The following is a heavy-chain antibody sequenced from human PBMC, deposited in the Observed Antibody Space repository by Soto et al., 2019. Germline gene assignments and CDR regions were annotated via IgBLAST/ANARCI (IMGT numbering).Heavy chain of an antibody. CDR3: ATSSVGYCGSTSCYPLDY. Sequence: ASVKVSCKASGGTFSSYTISWVRQAPGQGLEWMGRIIPILGIANYAQKFQGRVTITADKSTSTAYMELSSLRSEDTAVYYCATSSVGYCGSTSCYPLDYWGQGTLVTVSS. J-gene: IGHJ4*02. V-gene: IGHV1-69*02. CDR2: IIPILGIA. CDR1: GGTFSSYT. D-gene: IGHD2-2*01.